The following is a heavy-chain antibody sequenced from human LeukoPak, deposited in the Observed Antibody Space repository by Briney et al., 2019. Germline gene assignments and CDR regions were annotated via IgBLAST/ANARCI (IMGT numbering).Heavy chain of an antibody. J-gene: IGHJ6*02. V-gene: IGHV3-30-3*01. CDR3: ARDTQYYDILTGYWTWDYYYGMDV. Sequence: PGRSLRLSCAASGFTFSSYAMHWVRQAPGKGLEWVAVISYDGSNKYYADSVKGRFTISRDNSKNTLYLQMNSLRAEDTAVYYCARDTQYYDILTGYWTWDYYYGMDVWGQGTTVTVSS. D-gene: IGHD3-9*01. CDR1: GFTFSSYA. CDR2: ISYDGSNK.